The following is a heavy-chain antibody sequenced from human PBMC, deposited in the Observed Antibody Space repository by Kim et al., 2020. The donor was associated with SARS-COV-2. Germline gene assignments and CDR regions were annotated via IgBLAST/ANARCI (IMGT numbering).Heavy chain of an antibody. Sequence: FYADSGKGRFTISRDNSKNTLYLPMNSLRAEDTAVYYCAKAWRWYPNLDSWGQGTLVTVSS. CDR3: AKAWRWYPNLDS. J-gene: IGHJ4*02. V-gene: IGHV3-23*01. D-gene: IGHD2-15*01.